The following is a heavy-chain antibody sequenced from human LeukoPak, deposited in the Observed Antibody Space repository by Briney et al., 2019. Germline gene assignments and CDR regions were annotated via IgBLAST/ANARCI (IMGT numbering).Heavy chain of an antibody. Sequence: GASVKVSCKASGGTFSSYVISWVRQAPGQGLEWMGGIIPIFGTANYAQKFQGRVTITADESTSTAYMELSSLRSEDTAVYYCARVAGITIFGVVINWFDPWGQGTLVTVSS. D-gene: IGHD3-3*01. CDR1: GGTFSSYV. J-gene: IGHJ5*02. CDR3: ARVAGITIFGVVINWFDP. CDR2: IIPIFGTA. V-gene: IGHV1-69*13.